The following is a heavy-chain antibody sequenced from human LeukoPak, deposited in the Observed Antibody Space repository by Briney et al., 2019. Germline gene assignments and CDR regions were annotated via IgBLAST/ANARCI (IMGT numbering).Heavy chain of an antibody. V-gene: IGHV4-38-2*02. CDR3: ARIEDVTRGYNHAYYFDY. CDR2: IFHNGKT. Sequence: SETLSLTCTVSGYSISSDYYWGWIRQPPGKGLEWIGNIFHNGKTYYNPSLKSRVTMSIDTSKKQFSLKLRTATAADTAVYYCARIEDVTRGYNHAYYFDYWGQGTLVTVSS. CDR1: GYSISSDYY. J-gene: IGHJ4*02. D-gene: IGHD5-18*01.